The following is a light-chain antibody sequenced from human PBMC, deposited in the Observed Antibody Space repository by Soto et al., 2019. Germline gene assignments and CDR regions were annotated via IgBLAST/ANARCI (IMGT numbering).Light chain of an antibody. CDR2: GAS. Sequence: EIVMTQSPATLSVSPGERVTLSCGASQSVSRNLAWYQQKPGQAPRLLIYGASTRATDIAARISGSGSGTEFTLTFSILQSEDFAVYYCQHYNKWPLTFGGGTKVEIK. CDR3: QHYNKWPLT. CDR1: QSVSRN. V-gene: IGKV3-15*01. J-gene: IGKJ4*01.